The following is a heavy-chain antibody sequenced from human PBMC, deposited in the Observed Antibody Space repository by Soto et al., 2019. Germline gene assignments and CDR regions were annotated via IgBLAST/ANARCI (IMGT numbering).Heavy chain of an antibody. CDR3: ARDPTPVPMYYFDY. CDR1: GFTFSNYS. CDR2: ISGDSTYI. J-gene: IGHJ4*02. Sequence: PGGSLRLSCTASGFTFSNYSMNWVRQAPGKGLEWVSSISGDSTYIYYADSVKGRFTISRDNAKNSLSLQMNSLRAEDTAVYFCARDPTPVPMYYFDYWGQGSLVTVSS. V-gene: IGHV3-21*01. D-gene: IGHD2-2*01.